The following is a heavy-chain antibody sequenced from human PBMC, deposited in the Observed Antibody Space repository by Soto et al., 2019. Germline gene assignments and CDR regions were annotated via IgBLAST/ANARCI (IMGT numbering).Heavy chain of an antibody. CDR3: ARRYCSRADCYSDS. D-gene: IGHD2-2*01. CDR2: IDPGDSSA. Sequence: GESLKISCHGSGYTFFSFWIVWVRQVPGKGLEWVGRIDPGDSSATYGPTFQGHVTISADRSTRSAYLQWRSLRASDTAIYFCARRYCSRADCYSDSWGQGSLVTVS. CDR1: GYTFFSFW. V-gene: IGHV5-10-1*01. J-gene: IGHJ4*02.